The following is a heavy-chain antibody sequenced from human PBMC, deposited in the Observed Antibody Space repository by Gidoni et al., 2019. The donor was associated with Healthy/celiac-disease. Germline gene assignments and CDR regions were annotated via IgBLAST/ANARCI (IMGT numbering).Heavy chain of an antibody. V-gene: IGHV3-30-3*01. CDR2: ISYDGSNK. CDR3: ARGQFSLAYCGGDCWDAGY. J-gene: IGHJ4*02. CDR1: GFTFSSYA. Sequence: QVQLVESGGGVVQPGRSLRLSCAAYGFTFSSYAMPWVRQAPGKGLEWVAVISYDGSNKYYADSVKGRFTISRDNSKNTLYLQMNSLRAEDTAVYYCARGQFSLAYCGGDCWDAGYWGQGTLVTVSS. D-gene: IGHD2-21*02.